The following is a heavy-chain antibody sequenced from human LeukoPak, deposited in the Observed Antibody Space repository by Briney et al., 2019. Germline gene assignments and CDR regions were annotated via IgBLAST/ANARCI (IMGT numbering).Heavy chain of an antibody. V-gene: IGHV4-31*03. CDR2: IYYSGST. Sequence: SQTLSLTCTVSGGSISSGGYYWSWIRQHPGKGLEWIGYIYYSGSTYYNPSLKSRVTISVDTSKNQFPLKLSSVTAADTAVYYCARIYYYGSGRAANWFDPWGQGTLVTVSS. CDR3: ARIYYYGSGRAANWFDP. J-gene: IGHJ5*02. D-gene: IGHD3-10*01. CDR1: GGSISSGGYY.